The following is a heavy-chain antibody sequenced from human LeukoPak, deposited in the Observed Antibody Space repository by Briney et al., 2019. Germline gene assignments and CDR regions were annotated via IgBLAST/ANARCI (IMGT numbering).Heavy chain of an antibody. V-gene: IGHV3-23*01. J-gene: IGHJ4*02. D-gene: IGHD1-26*01. CDR3: AKETHRTGSIVGATSLVKRGRGFDY. Sequence: PGGSLRLSCAASAFTFSNYAMSWVRQAPGKGLEWVSAISGSGGSTYYADSVKGRFTISRDNSKNTLYLQVNSLRAEDTAVYYCAKETHRTGSIVGATSLVKRGRGFDYWGQGTLVTVSS. CDR2: ISGSGGST. CDR1: AFTFSNYA.